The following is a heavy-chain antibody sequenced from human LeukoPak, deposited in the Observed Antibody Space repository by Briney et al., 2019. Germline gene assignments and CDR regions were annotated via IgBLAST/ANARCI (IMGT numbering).Heavy chain of an antibody. CDR2: ISAYNGNT. V-gene: IGHV1-18*01. CDR1: GYTFTSYG. CDR3: ARDSSSWYSPRSLYGMDV. D-gene: IGHD6-13*01. J-gene: IGHJ6*02. Sequence: GASVTVSCKASGYTFTSYGISWVRQAPGQGLEWMGWISAYNGNTNYAQKLQGRVTMTTDTSTSTAYMELRSLRSDDTAVYYCARDSSSWYSPRSLYGMDVWGQGTTVTVSS.